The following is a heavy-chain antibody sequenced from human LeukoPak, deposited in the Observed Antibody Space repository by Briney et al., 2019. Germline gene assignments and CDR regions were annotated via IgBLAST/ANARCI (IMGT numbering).Heavy chain of an antibody. CDR1: GFTFSSYS. Sequence: PGGSLRLSCAASGFTFSSYSMNWVRQAPGEGLEWVSYISSSSSTIYYADSVKGRFTISRDNAKNSLYLQMNSLRAEDTAVYYCARRGYCSSTSCLDYYYYGMDVWGQGTTVTVSS. CDR2: ISSSSSTI. CDR3: ARRGYCSSTSCLDYYYYGMDV. V-gene: IGHV3-48*01. D-gene: IGHD2-2*01. J-gene: IGHJ6*02.